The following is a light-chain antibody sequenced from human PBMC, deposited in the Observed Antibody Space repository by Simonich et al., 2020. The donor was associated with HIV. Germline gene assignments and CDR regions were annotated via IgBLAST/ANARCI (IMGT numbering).Light chain of an antibody. Sequence: QSALTQPASVSGSPGQSVTISCTGTSSDVGGYNYVSWYEQHPGKAPKLMIYEVSTRPSGVPDRFSGSRSGNTASLTVSGLQAEDEGDYYCSSYAGSNNFVFGGGTKLTVL. CDR3: SSYAGSNNFV. CDR2: EVS. CDR1: SSDVGGYNY. J-gene: IGLJ3*02. V-gene: IGLV2-8*01.